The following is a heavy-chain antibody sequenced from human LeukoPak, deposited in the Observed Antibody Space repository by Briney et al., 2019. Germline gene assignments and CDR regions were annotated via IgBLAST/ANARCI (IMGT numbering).Heavy chain of an antibody. V-gene: IGHV4-59*01. Sequence: SETLSLTCTVSGGSISNYFWSWIRQPPGKGQEWIGYMSSSGSPNYNPSLKSRVTISVDTSNNQFSLKLISVTAADTAVYYCARRGPNSGSYSHFDLWGRGTLVTVSS. CDR1: GGSISNYF. D-gene: IGHD1-26*01. J-gene: IGHJ2*01. CDR2: MSSSGSP. CDR3: ARRGPNSGSYSHFDL.